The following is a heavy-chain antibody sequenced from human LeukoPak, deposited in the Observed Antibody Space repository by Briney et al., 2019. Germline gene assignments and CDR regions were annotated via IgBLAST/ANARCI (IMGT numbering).Heavy chain of an antibody. CDR1: GGSISSSYYY. J-gene: IGHJ4*02. V-gene: IGHV4-39*01. CDR3: VRHSPYWNNYGFFDY. Sequence: SETLSLTCTVSGGSISSSYYYWGWIRQPPGKGLEWIGSIYYSGSTYYNPSLKSRVTISVDTSKNQFSLKLRSVTAADTAVYYCVRHSPYWNNYGFFDYWGQGTLVTVSS. D-gene: IGHD1/OR15-1a*01. CDR2: IYYSGST.